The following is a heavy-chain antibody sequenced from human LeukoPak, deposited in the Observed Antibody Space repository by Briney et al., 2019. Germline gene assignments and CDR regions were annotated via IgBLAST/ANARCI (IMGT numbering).Heavy chain of an antibody. J-gene: IGHJ3*02. CDR3: ARALGAFDI. CDR1: GGSISSSSYY. V-gene: IGHV4-39*07. Sequence: NPSETLSLTCTVSGGSISSSSYYWGWIRQPPGKGLEWIGSIYYSGSTYYNPSLKSRVNISLDTSENQFSLKLSSVTAADTAVYYCARALGAFDIWGQGTMVTVSS. CDR2: IYYSGST.